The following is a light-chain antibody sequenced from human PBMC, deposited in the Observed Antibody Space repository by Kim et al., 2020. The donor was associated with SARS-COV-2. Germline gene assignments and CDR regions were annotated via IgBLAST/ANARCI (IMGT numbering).Light chain of an antibody. Sequence: AFVGDRVTITCRASQSISTWLAWYQQNPGKAPNLLIYKASSLETGVPSRFSGSGSGTEFSLTISSLQPDDFATYYCQQYNNYPWTFGQGTKVDIK. V-gene: IGKV1-5*03. J-gene: IGKJ1*01. CDR1: QSISTW. CDR3: QQYNNYPWT. CDR2: KAS.